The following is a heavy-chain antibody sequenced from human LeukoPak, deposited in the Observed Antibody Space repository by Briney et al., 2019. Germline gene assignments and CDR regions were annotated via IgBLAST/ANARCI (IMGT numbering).Heavy chain of an antibody. Sequence: GASLMISCKGGGYSITSYWIGLVRPMAGKGLEWMGIIYPGDSDNRDSPSVQGQVTISADKSITPAYLQWSSLKAPDTAMYSCARQTKGGDYYGSSRYYTRGYYMDVWAKGPRSPSP. CDR3: ARQTKGGDYYGSSRYYTRGYYMDV. D-gene: IGHD3-22*01. CDR1: GYSITSYW. CDR2: IYPGDSDN. J-gene: IGHJ6*03. V-gene: IGHV5-51*01.